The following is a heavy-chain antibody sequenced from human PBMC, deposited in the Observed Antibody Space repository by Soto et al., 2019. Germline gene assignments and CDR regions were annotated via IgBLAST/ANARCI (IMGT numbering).Heavy chain of an antibody. J-gene: IGHJ4*02. CDR3: ARYDFGTFDY. V-gene: IGHV4-4*02. Sequence: SETLSLTCAVSGDSISSSFWWSWVRQPPGKGLEWIGEIYHTESTVYNPSLKSRVTISVDKSKNQFSLNLDSVTAADTAVYYCARYDFGTFDYWGRGILVTVS. CDR2: IYHTEST. D-gene: IGHD4-17*01. CDR1: GDSISSSFW.